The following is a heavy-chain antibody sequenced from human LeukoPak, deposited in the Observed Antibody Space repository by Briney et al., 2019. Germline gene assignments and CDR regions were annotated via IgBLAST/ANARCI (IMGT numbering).Heavy chain of an antibody. Sequence: GESLKISCKGSGYSFSSYWIAWVRQMPGKGLEWMGIIYPGDSDTTYSPSFQGQVTISADKSISTAYLQWSSLKASDTAMYFCARRRPSTLIDYWGQGTLVTVSS. J-gene: IGHJ4*02. CDR2: IYPGDSDT. V-gene: IGHV5-51*01. CDR3: ARRRPSTLIDY. D-gene: IGHD4/OR15-4a*01. CDR1: GYSFSSYW.